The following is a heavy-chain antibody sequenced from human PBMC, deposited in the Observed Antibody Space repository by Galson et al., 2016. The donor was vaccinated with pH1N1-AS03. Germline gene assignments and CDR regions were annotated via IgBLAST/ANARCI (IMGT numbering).Heavy chain of an antibody. D-gene: IGHD1-14*01. CDR2: IKGKTDGGTV. J-gene: IGHJ6*02. CDR3: TTKPVPAMDV. V-gene: IGHV3-15*01. Sequence: SLRLSCAASGFSFTNAWMSWVRQAPGKGLEWVGRIKGKTDGGTVDYAAPVKGRFTISRDDSETTLYLQMNSLKTEDTGVYYCTTKPVPAMDVWGQGTTVTVSS. CDR1: GFSFTNAW.